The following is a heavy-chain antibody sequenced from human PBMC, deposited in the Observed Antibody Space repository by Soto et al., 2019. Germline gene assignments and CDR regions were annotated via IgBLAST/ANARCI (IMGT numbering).Heavy chain of an antibody. J-gene: IGHJ4*02. CDR3: AGSVPYSSSSFHY. CDR2: IYTSGST. Sequence: SETLSLTCTVSGGSISHYYWNWVRQPAGKGLEWIGRIYTSGSTNYNPSLKSRVTMSVDTSKNQFSLKVRSVTAADTAVYYCAGSVPYSSSSFHYWGQGTLVTVSS. D-gene: IGHD6-6*01. V-gene: IGHV4-4*07. CDR1: GGSISHYY.